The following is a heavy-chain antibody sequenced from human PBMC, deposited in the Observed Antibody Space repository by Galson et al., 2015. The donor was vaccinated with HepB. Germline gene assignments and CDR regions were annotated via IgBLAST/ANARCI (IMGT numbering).Heavy chain of an antibody. CDR3: AKAYVAVWSGDYAGPPFDP. Sequence: SVKVSCKVSRFTLAKLSMHWLRQTPGKGLEWMGGFDPEDKKTIYAQKFQGRVTLTEDTSTDTAYMELSSLRSEDTAVYFCAKAYVAVWSGDYAGPPFDPWGQVTLVTVSS. J-gene: IGHJ5*02. D-gene: IGHD3-3*01. CDR1: RFTLAKLS. V-gene: IGHV1-24*01. CDR2: FDPEDKKT.